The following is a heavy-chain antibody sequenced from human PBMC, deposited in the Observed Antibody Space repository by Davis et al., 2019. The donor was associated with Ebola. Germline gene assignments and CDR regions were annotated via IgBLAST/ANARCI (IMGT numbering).Heavy chain of an antibody. Sequence: ASVKVSCTASGYTFTNYGISWVRQAPGQGLEWMGWIDAYAQQFQGRVTMTTDTSTSTAYMELRSLRSDDTAVYYCARDPDYSSTSDYYPLDYWGQGTLVTVSS. D-gene: IGHD3-22*01. CDR3: ARDPDYSSTSDYYPLDY. J-gene: IGHJ4*02. CDR1: GYTFTNYG. CDR2: IDA. V-gene: IGHV1-18*01.